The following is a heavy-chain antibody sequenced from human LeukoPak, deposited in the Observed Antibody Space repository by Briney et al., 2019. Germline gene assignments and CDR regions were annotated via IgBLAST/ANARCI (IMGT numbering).Heavy chain of an antibody. Sequence: GGSLRLSCAASGFTFSSYAMSWVRQAPGKGLEWVSVISGSGGSTYYADSVKGRFTISRDNSKSTLYLQMNSLRAEDTAVYYCARDSSSWYLVDYWGQGTLVTVSS. D-gene: IGHD6-13*01. CDR1: GFTFSSYA. CDR2: ISGSGGST. J-gene: IGHJ4*02. CDR3: ARDSSSWYLVDY. V-gene: IGHV3-23*01.